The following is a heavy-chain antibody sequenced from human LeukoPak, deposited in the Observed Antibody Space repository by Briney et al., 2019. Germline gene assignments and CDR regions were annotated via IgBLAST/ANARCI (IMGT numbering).Heavy chain of an antibody. D-gene: IGHD3-22*01. CDR1: GFTFTNAW. Sequence: GGSLRLSCAASGFTFTNAWMSWVRQAPGKGLEWVCRIKSKTDGGTTDYVAPVKGRFTISRDDSKNTLSLQMNSLKTEDTAVYYCATQHYYYDRSNYDFYFFDYWGQGTQVTVSS. V-gene: IGHV3-15*01. J-gene: IGHJ4*02. CDR3: ATQHYYYDRSNYDFYFFDY. CDR2: IKSKTDGGTT.